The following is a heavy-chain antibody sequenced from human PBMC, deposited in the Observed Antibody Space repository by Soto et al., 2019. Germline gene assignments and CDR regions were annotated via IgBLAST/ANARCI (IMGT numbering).Heavy chain of an antibody. D-gene: IGHD3-22*01. CDR3: TTVNPYISDSRGHCY. Sequence: EVQLVESGGGLVQPGGSLRLSCAGSGFTLSDHYIDWVRQAPGKGLEWVGRSRDKPQGYSTAYAASVKGRFTTSRDDSKNTLYLQMNSLKTEDTAVYYCTTVNPYISDSRGHCYWGQGTLVTVSS. CDR1: GFTLSDHY. CDR2: SRDKPQGYST. V-gene: IGHV3-72*01. J-gene: IGHJ4*02.